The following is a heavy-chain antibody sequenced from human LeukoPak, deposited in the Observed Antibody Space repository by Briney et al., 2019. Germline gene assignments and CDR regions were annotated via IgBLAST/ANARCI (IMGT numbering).Heavy chain of an antibody. V-gene: IGHV4-34*01. CDR1: GGSFSDYY. CDR2: INHSGNT. CDR3: ARGLRRYSKAFPFDY. Sequence: SGTLSLTCAVYGGSFSDYYWSWIRHPPGKGLEWIGEINHSGNTIYNPSLKSRVTISVDTSKNQFSLRLSSVTAADTTVYYCARGLRRYSKAFPFDYWGQGTLVTVSS. J-gene: IGHJ4*02. D-gene: IGHD5-18*01.